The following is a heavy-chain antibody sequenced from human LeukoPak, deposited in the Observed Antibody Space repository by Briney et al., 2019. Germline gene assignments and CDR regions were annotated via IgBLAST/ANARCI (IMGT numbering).Heavy chain of an antibody. Sequence: SVTVSCKASGGTFSSYAISWVRQAPGQGLEWMGGITAIFRTANYAQKFQGRVTVTADEFMSTVYMVLSSLRSEDTAVYYCARHSGYHSTMYLDYWGQGTLVTVSS. CDR2: ITAIFRTA. D-gene: IGHD3-22*01. CDR3: ARHSGYHSTMYLDY. J-gene: IGHJ4*02. CDR1: GGTFSSYA. V-gene: IGHV1-69*01.